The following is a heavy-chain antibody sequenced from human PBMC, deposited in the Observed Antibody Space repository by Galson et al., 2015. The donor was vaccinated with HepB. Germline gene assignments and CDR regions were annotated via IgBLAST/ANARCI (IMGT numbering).Heavy chain of an antibody. CDR2: ISGSAGST. Sequence: SLRLSCAASGFTFSSYAMSWVRQAPGKGLECVSTISGSAGSTYYADSVKGRFTISRDNSKNTLYLQMNSLRAEDTAVYYCAKDLVQRQRGYDRYGAFDIWGQGTMVTVSS. V-gene: IGHV3-23*01. CDR3: AKDLVQRQRGYDRYGAFDI. D-gene: IGHD5-12*01. CDR1: GFTFSSYA. J-gene: IGHJ3*02.